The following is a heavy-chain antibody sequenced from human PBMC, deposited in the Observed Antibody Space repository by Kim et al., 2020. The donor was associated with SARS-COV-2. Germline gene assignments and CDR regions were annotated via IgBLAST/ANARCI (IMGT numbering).Heavy chain of an antibody. V-gene: IGHV4-31*03. CDR2: ISYSGNS. J-gene: IGHJ4*02. D-gene: IGHD2-2*01. CDR3: ARGQPLDY. Sequence: SETLSLTCSVSGGSIRSGGKFWTWIRQHPAKGLEWIGYISYSGNSHYSPSLRSRVSISLPTSENQFSLELTSVTAADTAVYYCARGQPLDYWGQGILVTVSS. CDR1: GGSIRSGGKF.